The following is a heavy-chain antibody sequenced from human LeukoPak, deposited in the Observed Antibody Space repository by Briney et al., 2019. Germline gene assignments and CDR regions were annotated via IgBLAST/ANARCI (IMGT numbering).Heavy chain of an antibody. CDR2: ITGSSSYI. Sequence: GGSLRLSCAASGFTFSGYTLNWVRQAPGKGLEWVSSITGSSSYIYYADSVKGRFTISRDNAKKSLYLQMNSLRAEDTAVYYCARVMGYYYYYAMDVWGQGTTVTVSS. J-gene: IGHJ6*02. V-gene: IGHV3-21*01. D-gene: IGHD3-16*01. CDR1: GFTFSGYT. CDR3: ARVMGYYYYYAMDV.